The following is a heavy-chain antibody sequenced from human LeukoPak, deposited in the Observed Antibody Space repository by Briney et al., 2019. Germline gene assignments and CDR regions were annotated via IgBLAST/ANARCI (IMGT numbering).Heavy chain of an antibody. Sequence: GALELSFAASGFHFSSYGMDWVRQAPGKGLEWGAVISYDGSNKYYADSVKGRFTISRDNSKNTLYLQMNSLRAEDTAIYYCARVPSLYCSSASCYLDYWGQGTLVTVSS. CDR2: ISYDGSNK. CDR3: ARVPSLYCSSASCYLDY. CDR1: GFHFSSYG. J-gene: IGHJ4*02. D-gene: IGHD2-2*01. V-gene: IGHV3-30*03.